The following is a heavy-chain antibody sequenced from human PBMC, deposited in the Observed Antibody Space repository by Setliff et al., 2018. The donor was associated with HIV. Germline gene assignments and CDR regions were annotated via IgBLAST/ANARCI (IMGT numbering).Heavy chain of an antibody. CDR2: IYSSGST. J-gene: IGHJ6*02. Sequence: PSETLSLTCAVSGYYISGGYYWCWIRQPPGKGLEWIGYIYSSGSTNYNPSLKSRVTFSVDTSKNQFSLNLRSVTAADTAVYYCARPGSSSYYYAMDVWGQGTTVTVSS. CDR1: GYYISGGYY. V-gene: IGHV4-61*08. D-gene: IGHD3-10*01. CDR3: ARPGSSSYYYAMDV.